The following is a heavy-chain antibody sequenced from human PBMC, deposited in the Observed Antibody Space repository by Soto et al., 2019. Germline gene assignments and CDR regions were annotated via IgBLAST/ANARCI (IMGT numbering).Heavy chain of an antibody. CDR2: INHSGST. CDR3: ARGSRRITMVRGVSRIYGMDV. V-gene: IGHV4-34*01. D-gene: IGHD3-10*01. J-gene: IGHJ6*02. Sequence: QVQLQQWGAGLLKPSETLSLTCAVYGGSFSGYYWSWIRQPPGKGLEWIGEINHSGSTNYNPSLKSRVTISVDTSKNQFSLKLSSVTAADTAVYYCARGSRRITMVRGVSRIYGMDVWGQGTTVTVSS. CDR1: GGSFSGYY.